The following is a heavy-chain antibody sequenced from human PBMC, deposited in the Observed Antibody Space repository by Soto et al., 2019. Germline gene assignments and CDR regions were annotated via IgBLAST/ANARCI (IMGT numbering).Heavy chain of an antibody. CDR3: ARGQMDIVATITFLDY. Sequence: GASVKVSCKASGGTFSSYAVSWVRQAPGQGLEWMGGIIPIFGTANYAQKFQGRVTITADESTSTAYMELSSLRSEDTAVYYCARGQMDIVATITFLDYWGQGTLVTVSS. CDR1: GGTFSSYA. D-gene: IGHD5-12*01. CDR2: IIPIFGTA. V-gene: IGHV1-69*13. J-gene: IGHJ4*02.